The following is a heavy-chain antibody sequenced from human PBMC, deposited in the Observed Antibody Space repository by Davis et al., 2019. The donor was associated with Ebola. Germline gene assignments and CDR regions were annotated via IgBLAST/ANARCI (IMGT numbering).Heavy chain of an antibody. CDR1: GFTFRSWD. Sequence: GGSLRLSCAASGFTFRSWDMNWVRQAPGKGLEWISYISDSGSTTYYTDSVKGRFTISRDNAKNSLHLQMNTLRVEDTAIYYCVPGTWIRGQGTLVTVSS. V-gene: IGHV3-48*03. D-gene: IGHD5-18*01. CDR3: VPGTWI. CDR2: ISDSGSTT. J-gene: IGHJ4*02.